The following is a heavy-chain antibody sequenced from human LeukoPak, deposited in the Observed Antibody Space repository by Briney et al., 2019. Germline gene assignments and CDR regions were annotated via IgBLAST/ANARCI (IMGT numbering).Heavy chain of an antibody. Sequence: ASVKVSCKASGYTFTSYGISWVRQAPGQGLEWMGWISAYNGNTKYTQKLQGRVTMTTDTSTSTAYMELRNLRSDDTAVYYCARDRGDYVWGSYPFHYWGQGTLVTVSS. CDR3: ARDRGDYVWGSYPFHY. J-gene: IGHJ4*02. CDR1: GYTFTSYG. D-gene: IGHD3-16*02. V-gene: IGHV1-18*01. CDR2: ISAYNGNT.